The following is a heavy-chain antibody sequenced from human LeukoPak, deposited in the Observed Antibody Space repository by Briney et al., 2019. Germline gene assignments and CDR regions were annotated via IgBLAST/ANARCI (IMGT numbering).Heavy chain of an antibody. CDR2: ISYDGSNK. CDR3: AKPLLWFGELPAVDY. J-gene: IGHJ4*02. D-gene: IGHD3-10*01. V-gene: IGHV3-30*18. Sequence: GGSLRLSCAASGFTFSSYGMHWVRQAPGKGLEWVAVISYDGSNKHYADSVKGRFTISRDNSKNTLYLQMNSLRAEDTAVYYCAKPLLWFGELPAVDYWGQGTLVTVSS. CDR1: GFTFSSYG.